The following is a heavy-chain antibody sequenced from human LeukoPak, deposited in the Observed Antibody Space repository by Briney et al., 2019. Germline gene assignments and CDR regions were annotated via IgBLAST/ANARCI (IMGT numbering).Heavy chain of an antibody. CDR1: GYTFTGYY. J-gene: IGHJ5*02. Sequence: ASVKVSCKASGYTFTGYYMHWVRQAPGQGLEWMGWINPNSGGTNYAQKFQGWVTMTRDTSISTAYMELSRLRSDDTAVYYCARDMQYSSSSGLNWFDPWGQGTLVTVSS. CDR3: ARDMQYSSSSGLNWFDP. V-gene: IGHV1-2*04. CDR2: INPNSGGT. D-gene: IGHD6-13*01.